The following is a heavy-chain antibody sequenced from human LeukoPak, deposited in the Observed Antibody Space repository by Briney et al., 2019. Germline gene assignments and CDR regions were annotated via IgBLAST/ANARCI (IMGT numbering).Heavy chain of an antibody. V-gene: IGHV1-69*06. CDR1: GGTCTSYA. J-gene: IGHJ4*02. CDR3: AVRGYSYGYPMSGLDY. Sequence: SVKVSCKASGGTCTSYAISWVRQAPGQGLEWMGGISPIFGTANYAQKFQGRVTITADKSTSTAYMELSSLRSEDTAVYYCAVRGYSYGYPMSGLDYWGPGTLVTVSS. CDR2: ISPIFGTA. D-gene: IGHD5-18*01.